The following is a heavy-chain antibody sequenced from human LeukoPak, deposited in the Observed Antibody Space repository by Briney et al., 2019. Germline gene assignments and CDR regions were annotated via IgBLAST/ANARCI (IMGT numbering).Heavy chain of an antibody. CDR2: ISYDGTNK. Sequence: PGRSLRVSCAVSGFTFSSYGMHWVRQAPGKGLEWMAVISYDGTNKYYADSVKGRFTISRDNSKNTLYLQMNSLRAEDTAVYYCAKDLNYDFWSGLGNWGQGTLVTVSS. CDR3: AKDLNYDFWSGLGN. CDR1: GFTFSSYG. J-gene: IGHJ4*02. D-gene: IGHD3-3*01. V-gene: IGHV3-30*18.